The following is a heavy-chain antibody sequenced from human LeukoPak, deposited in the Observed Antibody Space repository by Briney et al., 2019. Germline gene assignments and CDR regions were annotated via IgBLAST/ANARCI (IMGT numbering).Heavy chain of an antibody. CDR3: ARVVYDYGDYTASDY. CDR1: GFSLRNARMG. J-gene: IGHJ4*02. D-gene: IGHD4-17*01. V-gene: IGHV2-26*01. CDR2: IFSNDEK. Sequence: ESGPTLVNPTETLTLTCTVSGFSLRNARMGVSWIRQPPGKALEWLSHIFSNDEKSYSTSLKSRLTISKDTSKSQVVLTMTNMDPVDTATYYCARVVYDYGDYTASDYWGQGTLVTVSS.